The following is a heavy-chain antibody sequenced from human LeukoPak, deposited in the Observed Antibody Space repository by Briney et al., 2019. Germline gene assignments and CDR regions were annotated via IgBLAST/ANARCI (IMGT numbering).Heavy chain of an antibody. CDR1: GGSFSGYY. J-gene: IGHJ1*01. Sequence: SETLSLTCAVYGGSFSGYYWSWIRQPPGKGLEWIAEINHSGSTNYNPSLKSRVTISVDTSKNQFSLKLSSVTAADTAVYYCARGFQSGCYSGFRAEYFQHWGQGTLVTVSS. CDR2: INHSGST. CDR3: ARGFQSGCYSGFRAEYFQH. D-gene: IGHD3-22*01. V-gene: IGHV4-34*01.